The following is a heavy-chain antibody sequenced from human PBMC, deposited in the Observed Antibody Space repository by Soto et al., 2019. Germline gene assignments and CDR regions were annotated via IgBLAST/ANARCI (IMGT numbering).Heavy chain of an antibody. CDR2: IYPGDSDT. V-gene: IGHV5-51*01. Sequence: GESLKISCKGSGYSFASHWVAWVRQMPEKGLGWIGTIYPGDSDTKYSPAFRGQVTISADTSVSTAYLQWRSLEATDSAIYYCARYSGSYWHYLDFWGQGTLVTVSS. CDR3: ARYSGSYWHYLDF. CDR1: GYSFASHW. J-gene: IGHJ4*02. D-gene: IGHD1-26*01.